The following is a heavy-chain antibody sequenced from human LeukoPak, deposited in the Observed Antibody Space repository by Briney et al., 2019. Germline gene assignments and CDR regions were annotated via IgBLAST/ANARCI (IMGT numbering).Heavy chain of an antibody. Sequence: PGGSLRLSCQASGFSFYMYAMSWVRQAPGKGLEWVASMCGTAGCTFYPDSVKGRFTISRDNSKNVLYLRMTSLTAEDTAIYYCAKDRPNFHENSGHYYRRDGDSWGRGTLVTVSS. CDR2: MCGTAGCT. CDR3: AKDRPNFHENSGHYYRRDGDS. J-gene: IGHJ5*01. D-gene: IGHD3-22*01. V-gene: IGHV3-23*01. CDR1: GFSFYMYA.